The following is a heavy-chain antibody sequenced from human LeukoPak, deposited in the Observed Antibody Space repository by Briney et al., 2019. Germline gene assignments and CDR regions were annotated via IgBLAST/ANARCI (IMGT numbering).Heavy chain of an antibody. J-gene: IGHJ6*02. CDR1: GGSISSYY. V-gene: IGHV4-59*01. Sequence: TSETLSLTCTVSGGSISSYYWSWIRQPPGKGLEWIGYIYYSGSTNYNPSLKSRVTISVDTSKNQFSLKLSSVTAADTAVYHCARGGSPGYYYGMDVWGQGTTVTVSS. D-gene: IGHD2-15*01. CDR3: ARGGSPGYYYGMDV. CDR2: IYYSGST.